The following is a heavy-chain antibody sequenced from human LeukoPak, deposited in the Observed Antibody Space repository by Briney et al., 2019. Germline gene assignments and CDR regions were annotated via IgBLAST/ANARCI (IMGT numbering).Heavy chain of an antibody. CDR2: IYDSGST. CDR1: GGSINSYY. Sequence: PSETLSLTCTVSGGSINSYYWSWIRQPPGKGLEWIGFIYDSGSTNYNPSLKSRVTISVDTSKNQFSLKLSSMSTADTAVYYCAKDGGTGTTRPFDYWGQGTLVTVSS. V-gene: IGHV4-59*01. CDR3: AKDGGTGTTRPFDY. D-gene: IGHD1-1*01. J-gene: IGHJ4*02.